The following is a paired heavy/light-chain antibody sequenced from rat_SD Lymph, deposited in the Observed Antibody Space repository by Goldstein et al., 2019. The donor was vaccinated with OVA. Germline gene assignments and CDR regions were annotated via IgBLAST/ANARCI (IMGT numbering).Light chain of an antibody. CDR3: HQSWDSPLT. Sequence: DTVLTQSPALAVSPGERVTISCRASESVSTLLHWYQQKPGQQPKLLIYKASIPASGVPARFSGSGSGTDFTFTIDPVEADDIATYYCHQSWDSPLTFGSGTKLEIK. CDR2: KAS. V-gene: IGKV3S8*01. CDR1: ESVSTL. J-gene: IGKJ5*01.
Heavy chain of an antibody. D-gene: IGHD1-6*01. CDR3: ARMFTTDYYYVGHWFAY. J-gene: IGHJ3*01. CDR2: ISSGSSYI. Sequence: EVQLVESGGGLVQPGRSLKLSCVASGFTFSDYGMNWIRQVPGKGLEWIAYISSGSSYIYHAETVKGRFTISRDNAKNTLYLQMTSLRSEDTALYYCARMFTTDYYYVGHWFAYWGQGTLVTVSS. V-gene: IGHV5-34*01. CDR1: GFTFSDYG.